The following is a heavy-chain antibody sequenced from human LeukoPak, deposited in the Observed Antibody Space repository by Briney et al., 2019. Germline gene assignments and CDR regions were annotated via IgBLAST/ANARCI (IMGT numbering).Heavy chain of an antibody. Sequence: GGSLRLSCAASGFIFSDYWVTWVRQAPGKGLEWLTNINEDGSVKHYVDSVKGRFTISRDNAKNSLYLQMNSLRAEDTAVYYCARDLVEGAFDIWGQGTMVTVSS. CDR1: GFIFSDYW. D-gene: IGHD1-26*01. CDR2: INEDGSVK. CDR3: ARDLVEGAFDI. J-gene: IGHJ3*02. V-gene: IGHV3-7*01.